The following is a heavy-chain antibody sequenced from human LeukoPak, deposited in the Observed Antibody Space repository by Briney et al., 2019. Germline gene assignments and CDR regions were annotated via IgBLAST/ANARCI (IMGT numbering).Heavy chain of an antibody. J-gene: IGHJ4*02. CDR1: GDSVSSKSAA. CDR3: VRDSDDYYWALDF. CDR2: TYYRSKWSS. Sequence: SQTLSLTCAISGDSVSSKSAAWNWIRQSPSRGLEWLGRTYYRSKWSSGYAESVKSRLTVNPDTSRNQFSLQLNSVTPEDTAVYYCVRDSDDYYWALDFWGQGTPVTVSS. V-gene: IGHV6-1*01. D-gene: IGHD3-10*01.